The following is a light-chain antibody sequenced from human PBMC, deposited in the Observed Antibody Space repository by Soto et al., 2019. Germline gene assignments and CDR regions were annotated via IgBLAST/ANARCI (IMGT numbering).Light chain of an antibody. V-gene: IGKV3-15*01. CDR1: QSLSSN. Sequence: EGVMTQSPATLSVSPGERATLSCRASQSLSSNLAWYQQKPGQAPRRLIYGASTRATGIPARFSGSGSGTEFTLTISSLQSEDFAVYYCQQYNGWPPLFGPGTKVDIK. CDR3: QQYNGWPPL. CDR2: GAS. J-gene: IGKJ3*01.